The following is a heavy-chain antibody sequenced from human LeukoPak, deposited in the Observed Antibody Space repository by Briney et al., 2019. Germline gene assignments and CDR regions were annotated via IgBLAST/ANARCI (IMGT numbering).Heavy chain of an antibody. CDR3: ASSSLSGSYLYYFDY. J-gene: IGHJ4*02. V-gene: IGHV1-69*06. D-gene: IGHD1-26*01. Sequence: GASVKVSCKASGGTFSSYAISWVRQAPGQGLEWMGGIIPIFGTANYAQKFQGRVTITADKSTSTAYMELSSLRSEDTAVYYCASSSLSGSYLYYFDYWGQGTLVTVSS. CDR1: GGTFSSYA. CDR2: IIPIFGTA.